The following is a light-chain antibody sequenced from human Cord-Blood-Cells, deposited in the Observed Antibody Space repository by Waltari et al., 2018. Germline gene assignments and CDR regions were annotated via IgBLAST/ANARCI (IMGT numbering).Light chain of an antibody. V-gene: IGKV1-33*01. J-gene: IGKJ4*01. Sequence: DIQMTQSPYSLSASVGDRVTITCQASQDISNYLNWYQQKPGKAPKPLIYDASNLETGVPSRFSGSGSGTDFTFTISSLQPEDIATYYCQQYDNRLTFGGGTKVEIK. CDR2: DAS. CDR3: QQYDNRLT. CDR1: QDISNY.